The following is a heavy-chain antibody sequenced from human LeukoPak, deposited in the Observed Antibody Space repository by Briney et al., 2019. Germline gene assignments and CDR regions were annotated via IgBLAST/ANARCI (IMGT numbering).Heavy chain of an antibody. V-gene: IGHV3-48*03. J-gene: IGHJ4*02. CDR2: ISSSGSRR. D-gene: IGHD4-17*01. Sequence: GGSLRLSCAASGITFSSYEMNWVRQAPGKGLEWVSYISSSGSRRYYADSVKGRFTISRDNAKNSLYLQINSLSAEDTAVYYCARDLDGDFNYWGQGTLVTVSS. CDR3: ARDLDGDFNY. CDR1: GITFSSYE.